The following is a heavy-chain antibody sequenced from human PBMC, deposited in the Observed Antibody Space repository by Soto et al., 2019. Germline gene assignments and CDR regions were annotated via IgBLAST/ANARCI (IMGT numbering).Heavy chain of an antibody. D-gene: IGHD5-12*01. V-gene: IGHV1-69*01. CDR3: ARQGIYDGNSRLGH. CDR2: IITILRTP. CDR1: GGTFGRYA. J-gene: IGHJ4*02. Sequence: QVQLVQSGSEVKKPWSSVKVSCKASGGTFGRYAISWVRQAPGQGLEWMGAIITILRTPNYAQKFQRRVTITADESTSPAYLELSSLKAEATVVYYCARQGIYDGNSRLGHWGQGTLVTVSS.